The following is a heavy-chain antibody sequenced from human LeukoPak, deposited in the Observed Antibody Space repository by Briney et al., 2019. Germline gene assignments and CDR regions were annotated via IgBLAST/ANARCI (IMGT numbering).Heavy chain of an antibody. Sequence: PGGSLRLSCAASGFTFSSYAMSWVRQAPGKGLEWVSAISGSGGSTYYADSVKGRFTISRDNSKNTLYLQMNSLRAEDTATYFCAKVLSSSWYKAFDIWGQGTMVTVSS. CDR2: ISGSGGST. D-gene: IGHD6-13*01. CDR1: GFTFSSYA. V-gene: IGHV3-23*01. CDR3: AKVLSSSWYKAFDI. J-gene: IGHJ3*02.